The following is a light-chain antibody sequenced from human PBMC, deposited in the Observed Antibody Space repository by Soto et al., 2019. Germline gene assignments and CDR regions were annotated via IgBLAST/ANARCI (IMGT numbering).Light chain of an antibody. CDR2: KAS. CDR3: QQYTNYPWT. J-gene: IGKJ1*01. CDR1: QSISSW. V-gene: IGKV1-5*03. Sequence: DIQRTKYPSTLSATVGDRVTITCRASQSISSWLAWHQQQPGKAPKLLIYKASSLESGVPSRFSGSGSGTEFTLTISSLQPDDFATYYCQQYTNYPWTFGQGTKVEIK.